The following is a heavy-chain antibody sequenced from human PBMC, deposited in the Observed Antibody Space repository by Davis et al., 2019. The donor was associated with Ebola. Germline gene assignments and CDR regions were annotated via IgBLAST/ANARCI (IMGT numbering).Heavy chain of an antibody. J-gene: IGHJ6*02. CDR2: IWYDGSNK. V-gene: IGHV3-33*01. CDR3: ARELMGYYYGSGSYGYYGMDV. CDR1: GFTFSSYG. D-gene: IGHD3-10*01. Sequence: SLKISCAASGFTFSSYGMHWVRQAPGKGLEWVAVIWYDGSNKYYADSVKGRFTISRDNSKNTLYLQMNSLRAEDTAVYYCARELMGYYYGSGSYGYYGMDVWGQGTTVTVSS.